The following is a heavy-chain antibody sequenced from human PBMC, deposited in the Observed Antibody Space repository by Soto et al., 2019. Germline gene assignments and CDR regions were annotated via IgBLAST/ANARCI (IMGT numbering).Heavy chain of an antibody. V-gene: IGHV3-15*04. CDR3: ATGAQASLDSSAYYPYYFHY. CDR1: GFTFSYAW. D-gene: IGHD3-22*01. Sequence: GGSLRLSCAVSGFTFSYAWMSWVRQAPGKGLEWVARIGSGTDGGTRDHAAPVKGRFTISRDDSRSTLYMQMNLLWTEDTAVYYCATGAQASLDSSAYYPYYFHYWGQGTLVTVSS. CDR2: IGSGTDGGTR. J-gene: IGHJ4*02.